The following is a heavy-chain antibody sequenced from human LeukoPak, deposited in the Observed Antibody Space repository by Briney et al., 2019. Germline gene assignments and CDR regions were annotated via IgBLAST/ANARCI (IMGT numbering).Heavy chain of an antibody. CDR3: ARRWVYDKRAFDA. Sequence: KPSKTLSLTCTVSGGSISGTYYWSWIRQPPGKGLEWIGYIYYTGTTDSNPSLKSRVTISLDTSKNQFSLNLSSVTAADTAVYYCARRWVYDKRAFDAWGQGTMVTVSS. V-gene: IGHV4-59*08. J-gene: IGHJ3*01. D-gene: IGHD3-16*01. CDR2: IYYTGTT. CDR1: GGSISGTYY.